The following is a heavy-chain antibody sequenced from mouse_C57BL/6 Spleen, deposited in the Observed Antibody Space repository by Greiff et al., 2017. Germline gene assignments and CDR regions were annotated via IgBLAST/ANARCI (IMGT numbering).Heavy chain of an antibody. CDR1: GYTFTSYW. Sequence: QVQLKQSGAELVRPGTSVKLSCKASGYTFTSYWMHWVKQRPGQGLEWIGVIDPSDSYTNYNQKFKGKATLTVDTSSSTAYMQLSSLTSEDSAVYYCARSDYYGSSYDAMDYWGQGTSVTVSS. D-gene: IGHD1-1*01. CDR3: ARSDYYGSSYDAMDY. V-gene: IGHV1-59*01. J-gene: IGHJ4*01. CDR2: IDPSDSYT.